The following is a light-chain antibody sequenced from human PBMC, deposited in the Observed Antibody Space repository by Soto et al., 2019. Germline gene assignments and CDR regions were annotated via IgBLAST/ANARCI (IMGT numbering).Light chain of an antibody. J-gene: IGKJ3*01. V-gene: IGKV1-12*01. CDR1: QGIGSW. Sequence: DIQMTQSPSSVSASVGDRVTITCRARQGIGSWLGWYQQKPGKAPKLLIYAAASLQSGVPSRFSATFSGTEFTLTISSLQPEDLATYFCQQANSFPLTFGPGTNVDLK. CDR3: QQANSFPLT. CDR2: AAA.